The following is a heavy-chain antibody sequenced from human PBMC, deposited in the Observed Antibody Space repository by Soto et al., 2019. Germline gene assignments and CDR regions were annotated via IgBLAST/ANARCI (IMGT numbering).Heavy chain of an antibody. J-gene: IGHJ4*02. CDR2: ISGSGGST. D-gene: IGHD5-18*01. V-gene: IGHV3-23*01. Sequence: GGSLRLSCAASGFTFSSYAMSWVRQAPGKGLEWVSAISGSGGSTYYAGSVKGRFTISRDNSKNTLYLQMNSLRAEDTAVYYCAKDVEMATANFDYWGQRTLVTVSS. CDR1: GFTFSSYA. CDR3: AKDVEMATANFDY.